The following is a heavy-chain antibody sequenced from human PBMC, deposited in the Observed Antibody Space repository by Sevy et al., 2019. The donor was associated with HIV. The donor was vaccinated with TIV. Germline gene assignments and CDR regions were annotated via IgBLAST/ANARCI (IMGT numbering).Heavy chain of an antibody. CDR2: INPHSGGT. D-gene: IGHD6-13*01. J-gene: IGHJ5*02. V-gene: IGHV1-2*02. CDR1: GYRFTGYY. Sequence: ASVKVSCKASGYRFTGYYMHWVRQAPGQGLEWMGWINPHSGGTNSAQEFQGRVTMTRDTSISTAYMELSRLRFDDTAVYYCARDAAIAAQGELDPWGQGTLVTVSS. CDR3: ARDAAIAAQGELDP.